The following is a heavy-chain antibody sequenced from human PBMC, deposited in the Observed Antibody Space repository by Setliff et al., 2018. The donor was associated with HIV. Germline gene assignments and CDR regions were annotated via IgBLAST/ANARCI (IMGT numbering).Heavy chain of an antibody. J-gene: IGHJ4*02. D-gene: IGHD6-19*01. CDR1: GGTFSSYA. CDR2: IIPIFGTA. Sequence: GASVKVSCKASGGTFSSYAISWVRQAPGQGLEWMGGIIPIFGTANYAQKFQGRVTITTDESTSTAYMELSSLRSDDTAVYYCARDRTHRSGWYGYFEYWARERWSPSPQ. V-gene: IGHV1-69*05. CDR3: ARDRTHRSGWYGYFEY.